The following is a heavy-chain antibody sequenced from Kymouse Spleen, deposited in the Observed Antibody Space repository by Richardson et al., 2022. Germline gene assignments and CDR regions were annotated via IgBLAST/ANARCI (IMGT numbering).Heavy chain of an antibody. CDR3: ARHLLWFGELFDYYYGMDV. CDR1: GGSISSSSYY. J-gene: IGHJ6*02. CDR2: IYYSGST. V-gene: IGHV4-39*01. Sequence: QLQLQESGPGLVKPSETLSLTCTVSGGSISSSSYYWGWIRQPPGKGLEWIGSIYYSGSTYYNPSLKSRVTISVDTSKNQFSLKLSSVTAADTAVYYCARHLLWFGELFDYYYGMDVWGQGTTVTVSS. D-gene: IGHD3-10*01.